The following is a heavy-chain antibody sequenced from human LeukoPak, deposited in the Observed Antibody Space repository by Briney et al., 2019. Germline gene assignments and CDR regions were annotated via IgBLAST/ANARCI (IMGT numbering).Heavy chain of an antibody. Sequence: SVKVSCKASVGTFSSYAISWVRQAPGQGLEWMGRIIPIFGTANYAQKFQGRVTITTDESTSTAYMELSSLRSEDTAVYYCARGEFIAVAGTASFDYWGQGTLVTVSS. CDR2: IIPIFGTA. V-gene: IGHV1-69*05. J-gene: IGHJ4*01. D-gene: IGHD6-19*01. CDR1: VGTFSSYA. CDR3: ARGEFIAVAGTASFDY.